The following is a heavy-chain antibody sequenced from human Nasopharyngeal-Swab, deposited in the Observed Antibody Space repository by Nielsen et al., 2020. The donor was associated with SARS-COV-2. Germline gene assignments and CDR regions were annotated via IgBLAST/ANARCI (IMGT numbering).Heavy chain of an antibody. Sequence: ESLKIFCAASGFTVSSNYMSWIRQPPGKGLEWIGYIYYSGSTNYNPSLKSRVTISVDTSKNQFSLKLSSVTAADTAVYYCARQALGYCSSTSCYTAFDYWGQGTLVTVSS. CDR1: GFTVSSNY. J-gene: IGHJ4*02. V-gene: IGHV4-59*08. CDR2: IYYSGST. CDR3: ARQALGYCSSTSCYTAFDY. D-gene: IGHD2-2*02.